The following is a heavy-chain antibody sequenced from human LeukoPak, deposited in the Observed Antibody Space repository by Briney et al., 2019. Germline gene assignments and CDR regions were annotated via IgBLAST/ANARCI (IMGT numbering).Heavy chain of an antibody. D-gene: IGHD6-13*01. CDR2: INHSGST. V-gene: IGHV4-34*01. J-gene: IGHJ4*02. CDR3: ASDLRGVAAAGIDY. CDR1: GGSFSGYY. Sequence: SETLSLTCAVYGGSFSGYYWSWIRQPPGKGLEWIGEINHSGSTNYNPSLKSRVTISVDTSKNQFSLKLSSVTAADTAVYYCASDLRGVAAAGIDYWGQGTLVTVPS.